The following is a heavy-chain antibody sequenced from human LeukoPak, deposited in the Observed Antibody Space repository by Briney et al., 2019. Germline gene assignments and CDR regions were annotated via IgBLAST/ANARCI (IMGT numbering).Heavy chain of an antibody. V-gene: IGHV4-59*01. D-gene: IGHD3-22*01. J-gene: IGHJ4*02. CDR3: AQNAGSPSGYYEYYFDY. Sequence: SETLSLTCTVYGGSISSDYWSWIRQPPGRGLEWIGYISYSGSPNYNPSLKSRVTISVDTSKNQFSLKLSSVTAEDTAVYYCAQNAGSPSGYYEYYFDYWGQGTLVTVSS. CDR2: ISYSGSP. CDR1: GGSISSDY.